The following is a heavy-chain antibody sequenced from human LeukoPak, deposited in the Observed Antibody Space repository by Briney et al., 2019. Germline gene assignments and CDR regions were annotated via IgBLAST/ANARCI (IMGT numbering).Heavy chain of an antibody. CDR2: ITCCSTTI. D-gene: IGHD4-17*01. CDR1: GFTFRSYN. CDR3: ARDYSTVPTFFDY. J-gene: IGHJ4*02. Sequence: PGGSLRLSCAASGFTFRSYNMNWVRQAPGKGLEWVSYITCCSTTIYYADSVNGRFTISRDNAKNSLYLQMNSLRAEDTAVYYCARDYSTVPTFFDYWGQGPLVTVSS. V-gene: IGHV3-48*01.